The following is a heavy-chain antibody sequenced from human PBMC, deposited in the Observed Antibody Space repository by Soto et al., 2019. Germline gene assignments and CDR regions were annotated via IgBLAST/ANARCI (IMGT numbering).Heavy chain of an antibody. V-gene: IGHV3-48*04. CDR2: IFATSTTI. CDR3: ARDKDWAFDY. CDR1: GFPFSSYS. D-gene: IGHD3-9*01. J-gene: IGHJ4*02. Sequence: GGSLRLSCVSSGFPFSSYSMVWVRQAPGKGLEWISYIFATSTTIYYADSVKGRFTVSRDNTQNSLFLLMNSLRAEDTAIYYCARDKDWAFDYWGQGTLVTVSS.